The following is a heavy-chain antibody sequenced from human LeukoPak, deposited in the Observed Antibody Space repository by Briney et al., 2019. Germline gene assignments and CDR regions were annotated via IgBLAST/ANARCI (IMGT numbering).Heavy chain of an antibody. CDR2: ISAYDNNR. Sequence: GASVKVSCKASGYTFTSYGISWVRQAPGQGLEWMGWISAYDNNRKYAQKLQDRVTMTTDTSTSTAYMELRSLRYDDTAVYDCATPSSKTSRGAFDIWGQGTMVTVSS. V-gene: IGHV1-18*01. CDR3: ATPSSKTSRGAFDI. CDR1: GYTFTSYG. D-gene: IGHD6-6*01. J-gene: IGHJ3*02.